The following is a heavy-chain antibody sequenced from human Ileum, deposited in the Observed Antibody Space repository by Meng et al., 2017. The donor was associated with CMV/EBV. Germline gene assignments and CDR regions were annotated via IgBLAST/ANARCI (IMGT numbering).Heavy chain of an antibody. CDR1: VSSNY. V-gene: IGHV3-53*01. J-gene: IGHJ3*02. CDR3: ARVWVGYCSSTSCYTGAFDI. Sequence: VSSNYMSWVRQAPGKGLEWVSVIYSGGSTYYADSVKGRFTISRDNSKNTLYLQMNSLRAEDTAVYYCARVWVGYCSSTSCYTGAFDIWGQGTMVTVSS. D-gene: IGHD2-2*02. CDR2: IYSGGST.